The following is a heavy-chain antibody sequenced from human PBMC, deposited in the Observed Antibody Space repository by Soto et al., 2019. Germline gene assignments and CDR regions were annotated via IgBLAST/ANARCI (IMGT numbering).Heavy chain of an antibody. CDR3: ARGGMVIIPSATAFDY. Sequence: SETLSLTCTVSGGSISPYYWSWIRQPAGKGLEWIGRIYASGSTSYNPSLKGHVTMSVATSKNQFSLKLSSMTAADTAVYYCARGGMVIIPSATAFDYWGQGTLVTVSS. D-gene: IGHD3-3*01. J-gene: IGHJ4*02. CDR1: GGSISPYY. CDR2: IYASGST. V-gene: IGHV4-4*07.